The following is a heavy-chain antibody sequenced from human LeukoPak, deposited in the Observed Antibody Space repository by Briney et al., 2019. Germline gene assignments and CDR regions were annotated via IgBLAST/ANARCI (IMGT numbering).Heavy chain of an antibody. CDR2: INPNSGGT. D-gene: IGHD3-10*01. V-gene: IGHV1-2*02. CDR3: ARDASRITMVRGVISWFDP. Sequence: GSSVKVSCKASGGTFSSYAISWVRQAPGQGLEWMGWINPNSGGTNYAQKFQGRVTMTRDTSISTAYMELSRLRSDDTAVYYCARDASRITMVRGVISWFDPWGQGTLVTVSS. J-gene: IGHJ5*02. CDR1: GGTFSSYA.